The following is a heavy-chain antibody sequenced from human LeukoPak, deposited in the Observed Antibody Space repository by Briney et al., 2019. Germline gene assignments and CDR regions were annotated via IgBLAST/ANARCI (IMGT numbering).Heavy chain of an antibody. CDR3: ARDADGVLGDY. J-gene: IGHJ4*02. CDR2: ISVYSGNT. V-gene: IGHV1-18*01. D-gene: IGHD3-10*02. CDR1: GYTFSSYG. Sequence: ASVKVSCKASGYTFSSYGISWVRQAPGQGLEWMVWISVYSGNTNYAQRFQGRVTMTTDTSTSTAYMELRSLRSDDTAMYYCARDADGVLGDYWGQGTLVTVSS.